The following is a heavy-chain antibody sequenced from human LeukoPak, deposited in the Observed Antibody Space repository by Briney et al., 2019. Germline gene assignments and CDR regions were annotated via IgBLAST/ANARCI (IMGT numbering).Heavy chain of an antibody. J-gene: IGHJ6*03. CDR3: ARDGALLRYFDWSTDYYMDV. Sequence: PSETLSLTCAVYGGSFSGYYWSWIRQPPGKGLEWIGEINHSGSTNYNPSLKSRVTISVDTSKNQFSLKLSSVTAADTAVYYCARDGALLRYFDWSTDYYMDVWGKGTTVTISS. CDR2: INHSGST. D-gene: IGHD3-9*01. V-gene: IGHV4-34*01. CDR1: GGSFSGYY.